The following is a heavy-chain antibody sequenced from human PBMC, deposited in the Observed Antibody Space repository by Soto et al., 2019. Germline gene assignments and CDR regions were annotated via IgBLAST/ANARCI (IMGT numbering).Heavy chain of an antibody. CDR1: GFTFSSYA. CDR3: ATLGILGPDAFDI. V-gene: IGHV3-23*01. D-gene: IGHD3-16*01. J-gene: IGHJ3*02. Sequence: PGGSLRLSCAASGFTFSSYATSWVRQAPGKGLEWVSAISGSGGSTYYADSVKGRFTISRDNSKNTLYLQMNSLRAEDTAVYYCATLGILGPDAFDIWGQGTMVTVSS. CDR2: ISGSGGST.